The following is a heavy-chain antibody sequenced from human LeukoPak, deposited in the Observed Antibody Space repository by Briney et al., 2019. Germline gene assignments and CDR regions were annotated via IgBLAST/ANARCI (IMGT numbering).Heavy chain of an antibody. CDR1: GFTFSNYW. CDR3: ARDKKSGESSEIDY. D-gene: IGHD3-10*01. Sequence: GRSLRLSCAASGFTFSNYWVHWVRQAPGKGLVWVSRINRDGSTTKYADSVKGRFTVSRDNAKNTLNLQMNSLRAEDTAVYYCARDKKSGESSEIDYWGQGTLVTVSS. J-gene: IGHJ4*02. CDR2: INRDGSTT. V-gene: IGHV3-74*03.